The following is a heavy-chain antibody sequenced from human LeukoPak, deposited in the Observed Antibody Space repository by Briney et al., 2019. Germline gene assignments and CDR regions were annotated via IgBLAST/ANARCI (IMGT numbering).Heavy chain of an antibody. CDR3: ARSHYSGYYETSFDP. Sequence: EASVKVSCKTSGYTFTAYGISWVRQAPGQGLQWMGWISAYNNNTNYAQTLQDRLTMTTDTSTRTAYMELRSLRSDDTAMYYCARSHYSGYYETSFDPWGQGTLVTVSS. CDR2: ISAYNNNT. J-gene: IGHJ5*02. D-gene: IGHD3-22*01. CDR1: GYTFTAYG. V-gene: IGHV1-18*01.